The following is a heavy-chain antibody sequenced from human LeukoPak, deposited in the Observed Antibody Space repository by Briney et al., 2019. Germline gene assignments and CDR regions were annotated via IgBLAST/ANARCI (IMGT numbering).Heavy chain of an antibody. CDR1: RGSISSGDYY. CDR2: IYYSGST. D-gene: IGHD3-9*01. CDR3: ARGGGYYDILTGYSPYYYYYMDV. V-gene: IGHV4-30-4*08. J-gene: IGHJ6*03. Sequence: SQTLSLTCIVSRGSISSGDYYWSWIRQPPGKGLEWIGYIYYSGSTYYNPSLKSRVTISVDTSKNQFSLKLSSVTAADTAVYYCARGGGYYDILTGYSPYYYYYMDVWGKGTTVTVS.